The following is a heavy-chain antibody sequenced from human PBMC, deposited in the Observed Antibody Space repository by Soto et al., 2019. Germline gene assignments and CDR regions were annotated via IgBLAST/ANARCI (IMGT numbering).Heavy chain of an antibody. V-gene: IGHV3-66*01. D-gene: IGHD4-17*01. CDR1: GFTVYTHF. CDR3: AREPPESTDYGRDV. J-gene: IGHJ6*02. CDR2: IYTDRST. Sequence: EVQLMESGGGLVQPGGSLRLSCAASGFTVYTHFMSWIRQAPGKGLEWVSFIYTDRSTYYADSVKGRFIISRDDSENTIDLQMNSLTAEDTAVYYCAREPPESTDYGRDVWGQGTTVTVSS.